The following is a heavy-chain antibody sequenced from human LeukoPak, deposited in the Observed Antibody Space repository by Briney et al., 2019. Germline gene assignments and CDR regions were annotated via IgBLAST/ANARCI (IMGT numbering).Heavy chain of an antibody. D-gene: IGHD3-10*01. CDR2: ISGSGGST. V-gene: IGHV3-23*01. Sequence: GGSLRLSCAASGFTFSNYAMSWVRQVPGKGLEWVSGISGSGGSTYYGDSVKGRFTISRDNSKNTLYLQMNSLRAEDTAVYYCARPSYYGSGSYFPLDYWGQGTLVTVSS. J-gene: IGHJ4*02. CDR3: ARPSYYGSGSYFPLDY. CDR1: GFTFSNYA.